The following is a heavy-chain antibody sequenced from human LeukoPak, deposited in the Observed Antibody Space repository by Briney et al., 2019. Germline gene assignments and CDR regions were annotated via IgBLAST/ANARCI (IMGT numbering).Heavy chain of an antibody. J-gene: IGHJ4*02. Sequence: GGSLRLSCAASGFTFSSYAMSWVRQAPGKGLEWVSAISGSGGSTYYADSVKGRFTIPRDNSKNTLYLQMNSLRAEDTAVYYCAKNRGGDCYSPFDYWGQGTLVTVSS. CDR1: GFTFSSYA. CDR3: AKNRGGDCYSPFDY. D-gene: IGHD2-21*02. V-gene: IGHV3-23*01. CDR2: ISGSGGST.